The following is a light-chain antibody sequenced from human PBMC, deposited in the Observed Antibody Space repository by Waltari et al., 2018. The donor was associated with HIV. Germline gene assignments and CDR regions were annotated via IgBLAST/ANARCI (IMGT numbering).Light chain of an antibody. CDR2: RNSDGSY. J-gene: IGLJ2*01. Sequence: LVLTQSPSASASLGASVRLTCTLSSGHSNYVIAWHQQRPEKGPRFLMRRNSDGSYTRGDGIPDRFSGSSSGAERYVTISSLQSDDEADYYCQTWGTGIVVFGGGTKLAVL. CDR1: SGHSNYV. CDR3: QTWGTGIVV. V-gene: IGLV4-69*01.